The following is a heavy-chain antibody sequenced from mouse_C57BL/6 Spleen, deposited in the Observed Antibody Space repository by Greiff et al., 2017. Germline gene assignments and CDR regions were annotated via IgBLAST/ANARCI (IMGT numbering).Heavy chain of an antibody. CDR1: GYTFTDYY. D-gene: IGHD2-4*01. V-gene: IGHV1-19*01. Sequence: VQLQQSGPVLVKPGASVKMSCKASGYTFTDYYMNWVKQSHGKSLEWIGVINPYNGGTSYNQKFKGKATLTVDKSSSTAYMELNSLTSEDSAVYYCARREDDYCYAMDYWGQGTSVTVSS. J-gene: IGHJ4*01. CDR2: INPYNGGT. CDR3: ARREDDYCYAMDY.